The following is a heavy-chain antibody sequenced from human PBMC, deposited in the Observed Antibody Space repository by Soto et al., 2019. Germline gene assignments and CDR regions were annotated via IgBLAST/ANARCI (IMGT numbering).Heavy chain of an antibody. Sequence: GESLKISCKGSGYSFTSYWISWVRQMPGKGLEWMGRIDPSDSYTNYSPSFQGHVTISADKSISTAYLQWSSLKASDTAMYYCERQPMDNNYSGMDVWGQGTTVTVSS. D-gene: IGHD2-2*03. CDR1: GYSFTSYW. V-gene: IGHV5-10-1*01. J-gene: IGHJ6*02. CDR2: IDPSDSYT. CDR3: ERQPMDNNYSGMDV.